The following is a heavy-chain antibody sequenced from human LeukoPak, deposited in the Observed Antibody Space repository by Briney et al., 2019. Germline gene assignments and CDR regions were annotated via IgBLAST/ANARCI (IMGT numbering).Heavy chain of an antibody. CDR2: INSDGSSI. CDR1: GFTFSSYW. Sequence: GGSLRLSCAAPGFTFSSYWMHWVRQAPGKGLVWVSRINSDGSSITYADSVKGRFTISRDDAKNTLYLQMNSLRAEDTAVYYCARAPTTVTTFVYWGQGTLVTVSS. V-gene: IGHV3-74*01. CDR3: ARAPTTVTTFVY. D-gene: IGHD4-17*01. J-gene: IGHJ4*02.